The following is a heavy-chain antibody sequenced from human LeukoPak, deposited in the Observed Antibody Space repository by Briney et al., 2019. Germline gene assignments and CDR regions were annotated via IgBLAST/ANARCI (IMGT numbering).Heavy chain of an antibody. CDR3: AREPKETYYYDSSGFAFDI. CDR1: GGSISSYY. J-gene: IGHJ3*02. V-gene: IGHV4-59*01. Sequence: SETLSLTCTVSGGSISSYYWSWIRQPPGKGLEWIGYIYYSGSTNYNPSLKSRVTISVDTSKNQFSLKLSSVTAADTAVYYCAREPKETYYYDSSGFAFDIRGQGTMVTVSS. CDR2: IYYSGST. D-gene: IGHD3-22*01.